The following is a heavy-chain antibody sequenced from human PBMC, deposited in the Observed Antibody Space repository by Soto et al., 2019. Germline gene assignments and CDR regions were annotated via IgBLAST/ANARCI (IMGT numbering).Heavy chain of an antibody. Sequence: EVQLLESGGDSVQPGGCLRLSCAASGFIFSNNAMSWVRQAPGKGLEWVSTISGSGGSTYYADSVKGRFTISRDNSKNTLYLQMNSLRAEDTALYYCAKREATLWGQGTLVTVSS. J-gene: IGHJ4*02. D-gene: IGHD5-12*01. CDR3: AKREATL. CDR2: ISGSGGST. CDR1: GFIFSNNA. V-gene: IGHV3-23*01.